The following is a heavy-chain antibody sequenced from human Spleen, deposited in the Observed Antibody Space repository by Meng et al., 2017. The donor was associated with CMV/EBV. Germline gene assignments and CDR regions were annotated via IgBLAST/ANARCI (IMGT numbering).Heavy chain of an antibody. CDR1: GFTFSSYA. J-gene: IGHJ4*02. V-gene: IGHV3-23*01. D-gene: IGHD2-2*01. CDR2: ISGSGSST. CDR3: AKDLRSTPDPGIVVVPALDY. Sequence: GESLKIPCAASGFTFSSYALSWVRQAPGKGLEWVSAISGSGSSTYYADSVKGRFTISRDKSKNTLYLQMNSLRAEDTAVYYCAKDLRSTPDPGIVVVPALDYWGQGTLVTVSS.